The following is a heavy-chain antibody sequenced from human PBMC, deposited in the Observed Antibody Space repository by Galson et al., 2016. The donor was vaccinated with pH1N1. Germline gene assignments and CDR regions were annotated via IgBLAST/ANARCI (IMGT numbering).Heavy chain of an antibody. J-gene: IGHJ4*02. CDR3: ARAAGYNLNRVYDY. D-gene: IGHD1-20*01. CDR2: IVPMFRTT. CDR1: GVSFSSNA. V-gene: IGHV1-69*13. Sequence: SVKVSCKASGVSFSSNAISWVRQAPGQGLEWMGGIVPMFRTTYYAQKFQGRVTITADELATTAFMELSSLRSEDTAVYYCARAAGYNLNRVYDYWGQGTLVTVSS.